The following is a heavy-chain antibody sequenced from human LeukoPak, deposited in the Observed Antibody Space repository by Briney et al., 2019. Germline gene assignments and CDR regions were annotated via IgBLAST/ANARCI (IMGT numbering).Heavy chain of an antibody. CDR2: ISGSGGST. CDR1: GFTVSSNY. CDR3: AKDSYYGMDV. Sequence: PGGSLRLSCAASGFTVSSNYMSWVRQAPGKGLEWVSAISGSGGSTYYADSVKGRFTISRDNSKNTLYLQMNSLRAEDTAVYYCAKDSYYGMDVWGQGTTVTVSS. J-gene: IGHJ6*02. V-gene: IGHV3-23*01.